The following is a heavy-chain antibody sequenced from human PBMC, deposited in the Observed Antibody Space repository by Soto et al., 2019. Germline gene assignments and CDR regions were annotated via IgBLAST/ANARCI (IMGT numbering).Heavy chain of an antibody. CDR1: GCSVSSGGYY. V-gene: IGHV4-31*03. CDR3: AREVGITGTTRRINWFDP. CDR2: IYYSGST. Sequence: SETLSLTCTFSGCSVSSGGYYWSWIRQHPGKGLEWIGYIYYSGSTYYNPSLKSRVTISVDTSKNQFCLKLSSVTAADTAVYYCAREVGITGTTRRINWFDPWGQGTLVTVSS. D-gene: IGHD1-7*01. J-gene: IGHJ5*02.